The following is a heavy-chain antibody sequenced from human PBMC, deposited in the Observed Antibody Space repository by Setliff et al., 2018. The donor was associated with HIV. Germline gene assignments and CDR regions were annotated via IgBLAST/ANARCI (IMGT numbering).Heavy chain of an antibody. D-gene: IGHD6-19*01. J-gene: IGHJ4*02. V-gene: IGHV1-2*02. CDR3: ARGGIGVAGPPGD. Sequence: ASVKVSCKASGYTFTGYFMHWVRQAPGQGLEWMGWINPRTGGTYYAQKIQGRVTMTRDTSISTTYMELSRLTSDGTAVYYCARGGIGVAGPPGDWGQGSLVTVSS. CDR2: INPRTGGT. CDR1: GYTFTGYF.